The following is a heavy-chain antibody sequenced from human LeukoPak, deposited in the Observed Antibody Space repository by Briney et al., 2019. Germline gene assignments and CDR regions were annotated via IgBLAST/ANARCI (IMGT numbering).Heavy chain of an antibody. Sequence: GASVKVSCKASGYTFTSYDINWVGQATGQGREWMGWMNPKSGNTGYAQKFQGRVTMTRNTAISTDYMELSSLRSEDTAVYYCARRRTYDFWSGYYRVFDYWGQGTLVTVSS. CDR3: ARRRTYDFWSGYYRVFDY. D-gene: IGHD3-3*01. V-gene: IGHV1-8*01. CDR1: GYTFTSYD. CDR2: MNPKSGNT. J-gene: IGHJ4*02.